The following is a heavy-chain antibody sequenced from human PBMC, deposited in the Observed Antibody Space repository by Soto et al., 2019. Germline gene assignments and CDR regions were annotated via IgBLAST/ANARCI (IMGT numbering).Heavy chain of an antibody. Sequence: SETLSLTCTVSGGSISSYYWSWIRQPPGKGLEWIGYIYYSGSTNYNPSLKSRVTISVDTSKNQFSLKLSSVTAADTAVYYCARGRWRRGYDYWGQGTLVTVSS. J-gene: IGHJ4*02. V-gene: IGHV4-59*01. CDR1: GGSISSYY. CDR2: IYYSGST. CDR3: ARGRWRRGYDY. D-gene: IGHD2-21*02.